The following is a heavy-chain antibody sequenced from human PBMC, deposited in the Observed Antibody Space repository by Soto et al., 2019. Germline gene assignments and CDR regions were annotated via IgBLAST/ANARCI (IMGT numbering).Heavy chain of an antibody. J-gene: IGHJ4*02. CDR2: IYYSGGT. CDR1: GGSIISGDYY. Sequence: PSETLSLTCTVSGGSIISGDYYWSWIRQPPGKGLEWIGYIYYSGGTYYNPSLKSRVTISIDTSKNQFSLKLSSVTAADTAVYYCARAYGGYADYWGQGTLVTVSS. V-gene: IGHV4-30-4*02. D-gene: IGHD5-12*01. CDR3: ARAYGGYADY.